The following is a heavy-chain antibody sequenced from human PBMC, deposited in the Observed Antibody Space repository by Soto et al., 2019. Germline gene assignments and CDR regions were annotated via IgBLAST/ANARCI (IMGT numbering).Heavy chain of an antibody. Sequence: GGSLRLSCAASGFSLSDCIMHWVRQAPGKALEWVALISSDGSNKYYADSVKGRFTISRDNSKNTLYLQMHGLGAEDTAVYYCARNYYYDSSGYPIDYWGQGTLVTVSS. J-gene: IGHJ4*02. CDR3: ARNYYYDSSGYPIDY. D-gene: IGHD3-22*01. V-gene: IGHV3-30-3*01. CDR1: GFSLSDCI. CDR2: ISSDGSNK.